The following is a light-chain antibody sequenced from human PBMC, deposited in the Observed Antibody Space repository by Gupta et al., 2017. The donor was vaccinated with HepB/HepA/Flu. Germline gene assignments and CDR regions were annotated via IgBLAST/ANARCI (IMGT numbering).Light chain of an antibody. CDR2: TNN. CDR1: SSNIGGNT. CDR3: ATWDDSLNGWV. V-gene: IGLV1-44*01. Sequence: QSVLTQPPSASGTPGPRVTLSCSGSSSNIGGNTVNWYQQFPGTAPKLLIYTNNQRPSGVPDRFSGSKSGTSASLAISGLQSEDEADYYCATWDDSLNGWVFGGGTKLTVL. J-gene: IGLJ3*02.